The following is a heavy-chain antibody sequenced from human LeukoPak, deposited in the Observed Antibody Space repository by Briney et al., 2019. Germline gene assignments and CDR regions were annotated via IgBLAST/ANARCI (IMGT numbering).Heavy chain of an antibody. CDR1: GYSFTNYW. D-gene: IGHD3-16*02. Sequence: PGESLKISCKGSGYSFTNYWIGWVRQMPGKGLEWMGMIYPADSDTRYSPSFQGQVTISADRSISTAYLQWSSLKASDTAMYYCASPTRPSYTGWGVFDIWGQGTMVTVSS. CDR3: ASPTRPSYTGWGVFDI. J-gene: IGHJ3*02. CDR2: IYPADSDT. V-gene: IGHV5-51*03.